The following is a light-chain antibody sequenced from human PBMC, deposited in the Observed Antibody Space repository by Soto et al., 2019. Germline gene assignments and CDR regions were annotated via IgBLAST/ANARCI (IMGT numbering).Light chain of an antibody. CDR3: QQYGSSPYT. J-gene: IGKJ2*01. Sequence: EIVLTRSPGTLSLSPGERATLSCRASQTVSSSYLAWYQQEPGQAPRLLIYGTSSRATGIPDRFSGSGSGTDFTLTISRLEPEDFVVYYCQQYGSSPYTFGQGTKLEIK. CDR1: QTVSSSY. CDR2: GTS. V-gene: IGKV3-20*01.